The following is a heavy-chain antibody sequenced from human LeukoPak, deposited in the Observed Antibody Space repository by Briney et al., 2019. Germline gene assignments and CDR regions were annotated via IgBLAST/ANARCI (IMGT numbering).Heavy chain of an antibody. D-gene: IGHD5-18*01. V-gene: IGHV1-46*01. CDR1: GYTFTSYY. Sequence: GASVKVSCKASGYTFTSYYMHWVRQAPGQGLEWMGIINPSGGSTSYAQKFQGRVTMTRDTSTSTVYMELSSLRSEDTAVYYCASLNTATNWFDPWGQGTLVTVSS. CDR3: ASLNTATNWFDP. J-gene: IGHJ5*02. CDR2: INPSGGST.